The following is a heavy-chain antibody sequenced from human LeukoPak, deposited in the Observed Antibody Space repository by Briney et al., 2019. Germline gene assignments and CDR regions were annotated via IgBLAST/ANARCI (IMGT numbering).Heavy chain of an antibody. Sequence: PGRSLRLSCAASGFTFSSYAMHWVRQAPGKGLEGVTVISYDGSNKYYADSVKGRFTISRDNSKNTLYLQMNSLRAEDTAVYYCARDRRYSSSSFLDYWGQGTLVTVSS. CDR1: GFTFSSYA. CDR2: ISYDGSNK. D-gene: IGHD6-6*01. CDR3: ARDRRYSSSSFLDY. J-gene: IGHJ4*02. V-gene: IGHV3-30-3*01.